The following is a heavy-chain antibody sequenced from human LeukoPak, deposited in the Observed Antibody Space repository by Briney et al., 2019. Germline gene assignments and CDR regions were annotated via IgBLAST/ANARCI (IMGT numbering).Heavy chain of an antibody. CDR2: IDSYNSI. CDR3: ARYASFKYSGTYYYDY. CDR1: GFTFDIYT. Sequence: GGSLRLSCAASGFTFDIYTMVWVRQAPGKGLEWVSSIDSYNSIYYADSLKGRFTISRDNAKNSLYLQMNSLRAEDTAIYYCARYASFKYSGTYYYDYWGQGTLVSVSS. J-gene: IGHJ4*02. D-gene: IGHD1-26*01. V-gene: IGHV3-69-1*02.